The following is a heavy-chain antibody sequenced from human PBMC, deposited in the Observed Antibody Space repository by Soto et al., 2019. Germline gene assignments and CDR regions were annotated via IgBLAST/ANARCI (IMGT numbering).Heavy chain of an antibody. V-gene: IGHV4-34*01. CDR1: GGSFSGYY. CDR2: INHSGST. D-gene: IGHD3-22*01. Sequence: PSETLSLTCAVYGGSFSGYYWSWIRQPPGKGLEWIGEINHSGSTNYNPSLKSRDTISVDTYKNQFSLKLSSVTAADTAVYYCARYYYDSSGYYYGWWSDPWGQGTLVTVSS. CDR3: ARYYYDSSGYYYGWWSDP. J-gene: IGHJ5*02.